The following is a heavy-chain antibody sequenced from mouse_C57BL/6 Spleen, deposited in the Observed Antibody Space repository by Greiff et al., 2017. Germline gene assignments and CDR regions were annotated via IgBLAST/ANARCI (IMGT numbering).Heavy chain of an antibody. CDR2: IDPSDSYT. D-gene: IGHD1-1*02. J-gene: IGHJ3*01. Sequence: QVQLQQPGAELVMPGASVKLSCKASGYTFTSSWMHWVKQRPGQGLEWIGEIDPSDSYTNYNQKFKGKSTLTVDKSSSTAYMQLSSLTSEDSAVYYCAKGYDGTYRGFAYWGQGTLVTVSA. V-gene: IGHV1-69*01. CDR1: GYTFTSSW. CDR3: AKGYDGTYRGFAY.